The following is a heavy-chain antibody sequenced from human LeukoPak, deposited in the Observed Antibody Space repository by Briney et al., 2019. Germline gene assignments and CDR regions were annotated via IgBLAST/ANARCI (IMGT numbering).Heavy chain of an antibody. Sequence: PSETLSLTCAVSGGSFSGYYRSWIRQPPGQGLEWIGEINYSGSTNYNTSLQRRATISVDTSKKHISPNLSSVPAADTAVYYCASLVRNFPSFYDYYYMDVWGKGTTVTVSS. D-gene: IGHD1-14*01. CDR2: INYSGST. J-gene: IGHJ6*03. CDR3: ASLVRNFPSFYDYYYMDV. CDR1: GGSFSGYY. V-gene: IGHV4-34*01.